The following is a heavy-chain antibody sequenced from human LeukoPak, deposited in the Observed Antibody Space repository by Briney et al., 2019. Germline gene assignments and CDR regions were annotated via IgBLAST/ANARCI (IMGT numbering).Heavy chain of an antibody. CDR2: MSPSGIS. V-gene: IGHV4-34*01. CDR3: PTSPKIRITLTVPTSKNQSSLQLRSVTAAATAVYYCARGRQDVNMILVVMAGVSYYLDV. CDR1: GGSFSDYY. J-gene: IGHJ6*03. D-gene: IGHD2-2*01. Sequence: PSEPLSLTCAVYGGSFSDYYWTWIRQTPGKGLEWIGEMSPSGISNYNPSPTSPVTLSADTSTTQFPPKPTSLTPPRPPRSTSPTSPKIRITLTVPTSKNQSSLQLRSVTAAATAVYYCARGRQDVNMILVVMAGVSYYLDVWSKGTTVTVS.